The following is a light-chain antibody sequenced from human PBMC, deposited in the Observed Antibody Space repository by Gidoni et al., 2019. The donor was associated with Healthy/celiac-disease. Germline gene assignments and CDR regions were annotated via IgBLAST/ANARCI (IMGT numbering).Light chain of an antibody. CDR1: QSVLYSSNNKNY. Sequence: DIVMTQSPDSLAVSLGERATINCKSSQSVLYSSNNKNYLAWYQQKPGQPPKLLIYWASTRESGVPDRFSGSGSGTDFTLTISSLQAEDVAVYYCQQSYSTPWTSGQGIKVEIK. J-gene: IGKJ1*01. CDR3: QQSYSTPWT. V-gene: IGKV4-1*01. CDR2: WAS.